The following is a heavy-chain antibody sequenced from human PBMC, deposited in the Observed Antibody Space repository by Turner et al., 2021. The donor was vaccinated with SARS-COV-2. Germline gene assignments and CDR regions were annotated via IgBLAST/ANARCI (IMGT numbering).Heavy chain of an antibody. D-gene: IGHD6-19*01. V-gene: IGHV3-30-3*01. Sequence: QVLLVESGGGVVQPGRSLRLSCAASGFTFSNYAMHWVRQAPGKGLEWVAVISSVGNNQHYADSVKGRFTVSRDDSKNALYLQISSLSAEDTGVYYCARDRITVAGNLDHWGQGTLVTVSS. CDR1: GFTFSNYA. CDR3: ARDRITVAGNLDH. CDR2: ISSVGNNQ. J-gene: IGHJ4*02.